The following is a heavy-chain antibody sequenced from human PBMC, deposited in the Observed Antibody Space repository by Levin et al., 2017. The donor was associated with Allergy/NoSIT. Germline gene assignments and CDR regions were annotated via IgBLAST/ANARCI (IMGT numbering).Heavy chain of an antibody. J-gene: IGHJ4*02. CDR2: ISYDGSNK. CDR1: GFTFSSYG. D-gene: IGHD3-10*01. V-gene: IGHV3-30*18. CDR3: AKDFFSSGSGDIDDY. Sequence: QSGGSLRLSCAASGFTFSSYGMHWVRQAPGKGLEWVAVISYDGSNKYYADSVKGRFTISRDNSKNTLYLQMNSLRAEDTAVYYCAKDFFSSGSGDIDDYWGQGTLVTVSS.